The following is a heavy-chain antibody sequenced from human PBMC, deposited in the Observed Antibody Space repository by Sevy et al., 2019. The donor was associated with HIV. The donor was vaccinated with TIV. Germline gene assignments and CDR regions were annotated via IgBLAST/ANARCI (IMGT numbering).Heavy chain of an antibody. J-gene: IGHJ6*02. Sequence: GGSLRLSCAASGFTFSSYDMHWVRQATGKGLEWVSAIGTAGDTYYPGSVKGRFTISRENAKNSLYLQMNSLRAGDTAVYYCARGPHRASWIAAAGTAKYYYYGMDAWGQGTTVTVSS. CDR2: IGTAGDT. CDR3: ARGPHRASWIAAAGTAKYYYYGMDA. CDR1: GFTFSSYD. V-gene: IGHV3-13*01. D-gene: IGHD6-13*01.